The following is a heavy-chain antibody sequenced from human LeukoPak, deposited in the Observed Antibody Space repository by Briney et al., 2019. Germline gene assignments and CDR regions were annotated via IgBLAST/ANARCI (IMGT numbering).Heavy chain of an antibody. D-gene: IGHD3-16*01. J-gene: IGHJ4*02. Sequence: GGSLRLSCAASGFTFDDYGMSWVRQAPGKGLEWVSAISGSGGSTYYADSVKGRFTISRDNSKNTLYLQMNSLRAEDTAVYYCAKGHLYTSMSYWGQGTLVTVSS. CDR2: ISGSGGST. V-gene: IGHV3-23*01. CDR1: GFTFDDYG. CDR3: AKGHLYTSMSY.